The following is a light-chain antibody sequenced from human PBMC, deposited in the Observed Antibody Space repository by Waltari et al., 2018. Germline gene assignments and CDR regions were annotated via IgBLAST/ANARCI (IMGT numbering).Light chain of an antibody. V-gene: IGKV1-8*01. CDR1: QGISSY. J-gene: IGKJ4*01. Sequence: AIRMTKSPSSLSASTGDRVTITCRASQGISSYLAWYQQKPGKAPKLLIYAASTLQSRVPSRFSGSGAGTDFTLTISCLQSEDFATYYWQQYYSYPLTFGGGTKVEIK. CDR3: QQYYSYPLT. CDR2: AAS.